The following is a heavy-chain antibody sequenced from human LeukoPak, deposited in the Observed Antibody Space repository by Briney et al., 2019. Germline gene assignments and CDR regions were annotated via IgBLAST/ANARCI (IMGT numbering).Heavy chain of an antibody. CDR2: IIPILGIA. CDR3: ARERQYYYDSTHYFDY. J-gene: IGHJ4*02. D-gene: IGHD3-22*01. CDR1: GGTFSSYA. Sequence: SAKVSCKASGGTFSSYAISWVRQAPGQGLEWMGRIIPILGIANYAQKFQGRVTITADKSTSTAYMELSSLRSEDTAVYYCARERQYYYDSTHYFDYWGQGTLVTVSS. V-gene: IGHV1-69*04.